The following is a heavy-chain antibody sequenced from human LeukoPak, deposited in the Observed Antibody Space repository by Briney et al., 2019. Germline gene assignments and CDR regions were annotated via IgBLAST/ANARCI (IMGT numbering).Heavy chain of an antibody. CDR2: IYSGGST. Sequence: GGSLRLSCAASGFTFDDYAMHWVRQAPGKGLEWVSVIYSGGSTYYADSVKGRFTISRDNSKNTLYLQMNSLRAEDTAVYYCARASPGYSYGYGAFDIWGQGTMVTVSS. D-gene: IGHD5-18*01. V-gene: IGHV3-66*01. CDR1: GFTFDDYA. J-gene: IGHJ3*02. CDR3: ARASPGYSYGYGAFDI.